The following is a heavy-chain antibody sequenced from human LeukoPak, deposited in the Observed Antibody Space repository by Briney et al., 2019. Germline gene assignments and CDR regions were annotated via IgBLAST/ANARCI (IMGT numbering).Heavy chain of an antibody. CDR1: GYTFTGYY. CDR2: INPNSGGT. V-gene: IGHV1-2*02. Sequence: ASVKVSCKASGYTFTGYYMHWVQQAPGQGLEWMGWINPNSGGTNYAQKFQGRVTMTRDTSISTAYMELSRLRSDDTAVYYCARELLYCSGGSCYSDDAFDIWGQGTMVTVSS. CDR3: ARELLYCSGGSCYSDDAFDI. J-gene: IGHJ3*02. D-gene: IGHD2-15*01.